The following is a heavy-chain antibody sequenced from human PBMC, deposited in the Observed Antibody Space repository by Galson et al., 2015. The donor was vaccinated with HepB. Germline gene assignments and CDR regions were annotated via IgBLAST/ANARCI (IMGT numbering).Heavy chain of an antibody. J-gene: IGHJ4*02. V-gene: IGHV3-30-3*01. Sequence: SLRLSCAASGFTFSTYAMHWVRQAPGKGLEWLAIISYDGINKYYADSVKGRFTISRDNSKNTLYLQMNSLRAEDTAVYYCASDSSSWYDRGPFDYWGQGTLVTVSS. CDR3: ASDSSSWYDRGPFDY. CDR1: GFTFSTYA. D-gene: IGHD6-13*01. CDR2: ISYDGINK.